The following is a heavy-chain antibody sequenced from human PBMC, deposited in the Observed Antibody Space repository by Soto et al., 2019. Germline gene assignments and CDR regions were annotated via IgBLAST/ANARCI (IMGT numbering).Heavy chain of an antibody. CDR3: ARARFLEWPFGFGY. D-gene: IGHD3-3*01. J-gene: IGHJ4*02. V-gene: IGHV1-8*01. Sequence: GASVKVSCKASGYTFTSYDINWVRQATGQGLEWMGWMNPNSGNTGYAQKFQGRVTMTRNTSISTAYMELSSLRSEDTAVYYCARARFLEWPFGFGYTGQGTLVTVSS. CDR2: MNPNSGNT. CDR1: GYTFTSYD.